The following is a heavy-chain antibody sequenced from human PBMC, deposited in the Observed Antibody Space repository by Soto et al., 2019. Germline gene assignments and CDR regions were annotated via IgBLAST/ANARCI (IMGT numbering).Heavy chain of an antibody. Sequence: GGSLRLSCAASGFTFSSYGMHWVRQAPGEGLEWVANIRQDGSEKYYVNSVKGRFTISRDNAKNSLYLQMNSLRAEDTAVYYCARDLRDYDFDYWGQGTLVTVSS. CDR1: GFTFSSYG. D-gene: IGHD3-16*01. CDR2: IRQDGSEK. V-gene: IGHV3-7*01. CDR3: ARDLRDYDFDY. J-gene: IGHJ4*02.